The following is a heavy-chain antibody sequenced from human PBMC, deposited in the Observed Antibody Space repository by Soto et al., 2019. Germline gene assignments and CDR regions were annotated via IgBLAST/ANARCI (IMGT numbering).Heavy chain of an antibody. V-gene: IGHV1-8*01. CDR1: GYTFTSYD. Sequence: ASVKVSCKASGYTFTSYDINWVRQATGQGLEWMGWMNPNSGNTGYAQKFQGRVTMTRNTSISTAYMELSSLRSEDTAVYYCARGRATNNYYYYYGMDVWGQGTTVTVSS. CDR2: MNPNSGNT. CDR3: ARGRATNNYYYYYGMDV. D-gene: IGHD5-12*01. J-gene: IGHJ6*02.